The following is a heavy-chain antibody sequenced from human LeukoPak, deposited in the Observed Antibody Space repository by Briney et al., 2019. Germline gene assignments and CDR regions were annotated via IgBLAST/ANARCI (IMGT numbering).Heavy chain of an antibody. Sequence: GGSLRLSCAASGFTFNNYWMSWVRQAPGKGLELVAVIKQDGSQKCYVGSVSGRFTISRDNSKNTLYLQMNSLRAEDTAVYYCAKETYYDFWDAFDYWGQGTLVTVSS. J-gene: IGHJ4*02. D-gene: IGHD3-3*01. CDR2: IKQDGSQK. CDR1: GFTFNNYW. CDR3: AKETYYDFWDAFDY. V-gene: IGHV3-7*03.